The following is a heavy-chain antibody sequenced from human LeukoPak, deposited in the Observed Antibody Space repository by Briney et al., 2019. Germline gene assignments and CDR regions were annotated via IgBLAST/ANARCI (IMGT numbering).Heavy chain of an antibody. CDR3: GVVAASYYYYGMDV. CDR2: IYTSGST. Sequence: SEPLSLTCTVSGGSISSYYWSWIRQPAGKGLEWIGRIYTSGSTNYNPSLKSRVTMSVDTSKNQFSLKLSSVTAADTAVYYCGVVAASYYYYGMDVWGQGTTVTVSS. D-gene: IGHD2-15*01. V-gene: IGHV4-4*07. J-gene: IGHJ6*02. CDR1: GGSISSYY.